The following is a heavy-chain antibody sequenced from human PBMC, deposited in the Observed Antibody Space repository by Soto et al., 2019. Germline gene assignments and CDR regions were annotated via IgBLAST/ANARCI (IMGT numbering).Heavy chain of an antibody. Sequence: EAQLVESGGGSVQSGRSLRLSCAGSGFIFDDFAIHWVRQAPGKGLEWVSGISWNSDSIGYADSVKGRFTISRDNAKNSLSLQMNSLRPEDTALYYCTKVGGLYDFWSGPLHFDLWGQGTLVTVSS. J-gene: IGHJ4*02. D-gene: IGHD3-3*01. CDR3: TKVGGLYDFWSGPLHFDL. CDR1: GFIFDDFA. CDR2: ISWNSDSI. V-gene: IGHV3-9*01.